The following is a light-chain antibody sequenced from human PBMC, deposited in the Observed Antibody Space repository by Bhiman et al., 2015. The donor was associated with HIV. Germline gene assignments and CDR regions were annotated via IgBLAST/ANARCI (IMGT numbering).Light chain of an antibody. J-gene: IGLJ3*02. V-gene: IGLV1-44*01. CDR2: RNN. CDR3: AAWDDSLNGLWV. CDR1: SSNIGSNT. Sequence: QSVLTQPPSASGTPGQTVTISCSGSSSNIGSNTVNWYQQLPGTAPKLLIYRNNQRPSGVPDRFSGSKSGTSASLAITGLQAEDEADYNCAAWDDSLNGLWVFDGGTKLTVL.